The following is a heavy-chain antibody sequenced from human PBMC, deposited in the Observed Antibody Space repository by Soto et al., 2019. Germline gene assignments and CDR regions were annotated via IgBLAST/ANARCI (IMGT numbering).Heavy chain of an antibody. V-gene: IGHV5-51*01. CDR1: GDSFTTYW. D-gene: IGHD4-4*01. CDR2: INPGDSDI. J-gene: IGHJ6*02. Sequence: DSLRISCKASGDSFTTYWIAWVRQMPGKGLEWMGIINPGDSDIRYSPSFQGQVTISADNSISTAYLQWSSLKASDTAMYYCARHEQFYYYYYGMDVWGQGTAVTVPS. CDR3: ARHEQFYYYYYGMDV.